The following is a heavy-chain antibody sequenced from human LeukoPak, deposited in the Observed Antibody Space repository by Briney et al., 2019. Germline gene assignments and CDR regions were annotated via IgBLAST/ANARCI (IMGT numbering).Heavy chain of an antibody. D-gene: IGHD2-2*01. J-gene: IGHJ4*02. CDR2: VNEDGSYK. V-gene: IGHV3-7*04. CDR3: ARDRNTRSSDY. CDR1: GFTFSNYW. Sequence: GGSLRLSCAVSGFTFSNYWMSWVRQAPGKGLEWVANVNEDGSYKYQVDSVRGRFTISRDNAKNSLYLQMDSLRAEDTAVYYCARDRNTRSSDYWGQGTLVTVSS.